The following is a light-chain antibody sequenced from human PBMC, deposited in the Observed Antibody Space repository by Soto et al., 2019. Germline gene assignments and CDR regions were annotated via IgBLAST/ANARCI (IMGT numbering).Light chain of an antibody. CDR1: QSVSNSY. J-gene: IGKJ5*01. CDR2: AAS. Sequence: EIVLTQSPGTLSLSPGERATLSCRASQSVSNSYLAWYQQKPGQAPRLLIYAASTRATGIPDRVSGSGSGTDFTLTISSVESEDFAIYYCQQHNDWPTFGQGARLEIK. CDR3: QQHNDWPT. V-gene: IGKV3D-20*02.